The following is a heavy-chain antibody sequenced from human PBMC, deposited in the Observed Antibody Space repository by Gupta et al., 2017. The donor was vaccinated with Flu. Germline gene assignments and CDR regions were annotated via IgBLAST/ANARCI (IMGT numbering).Heavy chain of an antibody. Sequence: EVQLVESGGGLVQPGRSLRLSCAASGITFADYAMHWVRHAPGKGLEWFSGISGNSDTIGYADSVKCRFTLSRDTAKNSLYLQMNSLRPEDTALYYCVKDRGYTWDAIDFWGQGTMVTVSS. V-gene: IGHV3-9*01. D-gene: IGHD6-13*01. CDR1: GITFADYA. CDR2: ISGNSDTI. J-gene: IGHJ3*01. CDR3: VKDRGYTWDAIDF.